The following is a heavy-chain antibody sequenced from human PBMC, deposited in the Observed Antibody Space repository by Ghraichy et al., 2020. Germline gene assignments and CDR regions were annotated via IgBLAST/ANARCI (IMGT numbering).Heavy chain of an antibody. CDR2: IYSGGST. V-gene: IGHV3-53*01. J-gene: IGHJ2*01. CDR1: GFTVSSNY. D-gene: IGHD3-22*01. Sequence: GGSLRLSCAASGFTVSSNYMSWVRQAPGKGLEWVSVIYSGGSTYYADSVKGRFTISRDNSKNTLYLQMNSLRAEDTAVYYCARRAPYYYDSSGFRYFDLWGRGTLVTVSS. CDR3: ARRAPYYYDSSGFRYFDL.